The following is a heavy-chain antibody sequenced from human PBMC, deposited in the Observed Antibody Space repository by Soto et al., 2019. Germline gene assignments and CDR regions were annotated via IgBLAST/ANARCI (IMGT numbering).Heavy chain of an antibody. CDR1: GDSISRGYH. J-gene: IGHJ4*02. CDR3: ARTCSVGYYPY. V-gene: IGHV4-38-2*01. CDR2: FNHSGTS. Sequence: SETLSLTCAVSGDSISRGYHCGWIRQPPGKGLEWVVRFNHSGTSYYNPSLPSRGTISVDKTKNQFSPQLLSVTAADSAAYYCARTCSVGYYPYLGQGNLVTVSS. D-gene: IGHD2-15*01.